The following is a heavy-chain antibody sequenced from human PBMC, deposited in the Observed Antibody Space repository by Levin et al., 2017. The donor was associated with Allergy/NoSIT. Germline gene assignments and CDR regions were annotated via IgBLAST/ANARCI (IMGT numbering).Heavy chain of an antibody. CDR3: AHRYGTAMVTFGAFDI. J-gene: IGHJ3*02. V-gene: IGHV2-5*02. CDR1: GFSLSTSGVG. Sequence: SGPTLVKPTQTLTLTCTFSGFSLSTSGVGVGWIRQPPGKALEWLALIYWDDDKRYSPSLKSRLTITKDTSKNQVVLTMTNMDPVDTATYYCAHRYGTAMVTFGAFDIWGQGTMVTVSS. D-gene: IGHD5-18*01. CDR2: IYWDDDK.